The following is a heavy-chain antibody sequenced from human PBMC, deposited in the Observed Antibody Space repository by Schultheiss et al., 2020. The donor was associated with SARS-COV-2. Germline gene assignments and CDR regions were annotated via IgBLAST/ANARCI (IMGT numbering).Heavy chain of an antibody. Sequence: GESLKISCAAYGFTFNNYAMNWVRQAPGKGLEWVSGVSSNGGSTYYPDSVKGRFTISRDNSKDTLYLQMNGLRAEDTAVYYCAKDRVRYYGTGMYDGMDVWGEGTTVTVSS. J-gene: IGHJ6*04. CDR2: VSSNGGST. D-gene: IGHD3-10*01. CDR3: AKDRVRYYGTGMYDGMDV. V-gene: IGHV3-23*01. CDR1: GFTFNNYA.